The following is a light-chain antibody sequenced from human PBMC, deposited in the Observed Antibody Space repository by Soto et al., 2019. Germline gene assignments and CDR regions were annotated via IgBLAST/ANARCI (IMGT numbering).Light chain of an antibody. CDR2: EVV. CDR1: KNDIGVYHF. Sequence: QSVLTQPPSASGSPGQSVTISCTGTKNDIGVYHFVSWYQHHPGKAPRLIIYEVVQRPSGVPDRFSGSKSGNTASLTVSGLQAEDEGDYFCKSYAGSNTYVFGSGTKLTVL. V-gene: IGLV2-8*01. J-gene: IGLJ1*01. CDR3: KSYAGSNTYV.